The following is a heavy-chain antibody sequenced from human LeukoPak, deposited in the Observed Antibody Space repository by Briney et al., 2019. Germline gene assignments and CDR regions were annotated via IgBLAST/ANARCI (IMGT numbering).Heavy chain of an antibody. V-gene: IGHV1-69*13. D-gene: IGHD3-3*01. CDR1: GGTFISYA. J-gene: IGHJ6*02. CDR2: IIPIFGTA. Sequence: SVTVSFKASGGTFISYAISWVRQAPGQGLEWMGGIIPIFGTANYAQKFQGRVTSTGDESTRTAYMERSSLRSEDRAVYYCASSSIRDFWSGYYRSPKNGMDVWGQGTTVTVSS. CDR3: ASSSIRDFWSGYYRSPKNGMDV.